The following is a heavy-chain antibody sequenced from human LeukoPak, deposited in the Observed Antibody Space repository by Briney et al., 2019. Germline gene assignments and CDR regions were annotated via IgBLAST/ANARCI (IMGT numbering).Heavy chain of an antibody. CDR2: ISGDGVST. CDR1: GLPIADFA. J-gene: IGHJ4*02. Sequence: GGSLRLSCVASGLPIADFAMHWVRQAPRKALEWVSLISGDGVSTFYAASVKGRFSISRDNSKNSLSLEMNSRRTEDTAMYYCARESGKFDYWGQGTLVTVSS. CDR3: ARESGKFDY. V-gene: IGHV3-43*02.